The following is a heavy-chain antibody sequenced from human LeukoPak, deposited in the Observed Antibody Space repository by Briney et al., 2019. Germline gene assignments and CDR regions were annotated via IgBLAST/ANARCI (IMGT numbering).Heavy chain of an antibody. D-gene: IGHD5-24*01. CDR1: GGTFRNYA. V-gene: IGHV1-69*05. Sequence: SVKVSCKASGGTFRNYAINWVRQAPGQGLEWMGGIIPLFGSANYAEKLQGRVTITMDDSTTTAYMVVSSLRSDDTAVYYCARGDVGDGCDKDGYYYYMDVWGRGTTVSVS. J-gene: IGHJ6*03. CDR3: ARGDVGDGCDKDGYYYYMDV. CDR2: IIPLFGSA.